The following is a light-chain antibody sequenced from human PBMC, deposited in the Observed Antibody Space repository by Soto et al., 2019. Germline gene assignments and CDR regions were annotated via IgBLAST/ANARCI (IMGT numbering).Light chain of an antibody. J-gene: IGLJ2*01. V-gene: IGLV2-8*01. CDR2: EVN. CDR1: SSDVGGYNY. CDR3: SSYAGSRIVV. Sequence: QSALTQPPSASGSPGQSVTISCTGTSSDVGGYNYVSWYQQHPGKAPKLMISEVNKRPSGVPDRFSGSKSGNTASLTVSGLQAEAEADYYCSSYAGSRIVVFGGGTQLTVL.